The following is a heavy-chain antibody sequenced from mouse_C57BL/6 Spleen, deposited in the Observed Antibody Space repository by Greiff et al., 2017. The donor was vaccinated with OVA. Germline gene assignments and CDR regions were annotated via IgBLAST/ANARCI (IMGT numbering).Heavy chain of an antibody. CDR2: IRHTANGYTT. CDR3: ARYDCGFDY. CDR1: GFTFTDYY. Sequence: EVQLVESGGGLVQPGGSLSLSCAASGFTFTDYYMSWVRQPPGKALEWLGFIRHTANGYTTEYSASVKGRFTISKDNAQGILYLQMNALGAEDSATYYCARYDCGFDYWGKGTTLTVSS. V-gene: IGHV7-3*01. J-gene: IGHJ2*01.